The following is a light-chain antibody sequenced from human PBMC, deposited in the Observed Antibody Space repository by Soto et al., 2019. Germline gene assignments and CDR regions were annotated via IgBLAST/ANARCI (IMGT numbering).Light chain of an antibody. CDR1: QSISSW. CDR3: QQYNSYSPT. V-gene: IGKV1-5*03. Sequence: DIQMTQSPSTLSASVGDRVTITCRASQSISSWLACDQQKPGKAPKLLIYKASSLESAVQSRFSGSGSGTEFTLTISSLQPDDFATDYCQQYNSYSPTFGQGTKVEIK. CDR2: KAS. J-gene: IGKJ1*01.